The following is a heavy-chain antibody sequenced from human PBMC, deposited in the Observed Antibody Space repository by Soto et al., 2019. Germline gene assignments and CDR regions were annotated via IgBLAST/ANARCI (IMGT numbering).Heavy chain of an antibody. D-gene: IGHD2-15*01. CDR2: IYHTGPT. Sequence: SETLSLTCAVSGDSISSSKWWNWVRQPPGKGLEWIGEIYHTGPTNYNPSVKSRATISVDKSKNHFSLSLTSVTAADTAAYYCVRDGRGLQWELSYCGPVTLVTVSS. V-gene: IGHV4-4*02. CDR3: VRDGRGLQWELSY. CDR1: GDSISSSKW. J-gene: IGHJ4*02.